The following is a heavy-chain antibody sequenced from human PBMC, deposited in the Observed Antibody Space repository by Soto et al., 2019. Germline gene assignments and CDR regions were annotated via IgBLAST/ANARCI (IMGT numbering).Heavy chain of an antibody. CDR3: AKNGGKARYSSGWTHRYFDY. J-gene: IGHJ4*02. CDR2: ISSSGGST. CDR1: GFTFSGYA. V-gene: IGHV3-23*01. Sequence: LRLSCAASGFTFSGYAMSWVRQAPGKGLEWVSAISSSGGSTYYADSVKGRFTISRDNSKNTLYLQMNSLRAEDTAVYYCAKNGGKARYSSGWTHRYFDYWGQGTLVTVSS. D-gene: IGHD6-19*01.